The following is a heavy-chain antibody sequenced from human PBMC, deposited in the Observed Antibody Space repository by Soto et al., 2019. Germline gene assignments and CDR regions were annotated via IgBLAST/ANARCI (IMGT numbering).Heavy chain of an antibody. CDR2: ISPYTGNT. J-gene: IGHJ6*02. V-gene: IGHV1-18*01. Sequence: QVQRVQSGDEVKKPGASVKVSCKASGYIFVNYGIAWVRQAPGQGLEWMGWISPYTGNTHSATKIQGRLTMTTDTSTSTAYMDLGSLTSEDTAVYYCVMVDNYVTPTPQDVWGQGTTVTVSS. CDR3: VMVDNYVTPTPQDV. D-gene: IGHD3-16*01. CDR1: GYIFVNYG.